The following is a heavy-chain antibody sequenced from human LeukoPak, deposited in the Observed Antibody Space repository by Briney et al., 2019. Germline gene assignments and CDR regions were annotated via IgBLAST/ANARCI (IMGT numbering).Heavy chain of an antibody. CDR3: AFLPYDYVWESYRYPRPYYFDY. CDR2: INPNSGGT. V-gene: IGHV1-2*02. Sequence: GASVKVSCKASGYTFTGYYMHWVRQAPGQGLEWMGWINPNSGGTNYAQKFQGRVTMTRDTSISTAYMELSRLRSDDTAVYYCAFLPYDYVWESYRYPRPYYFDYWGQGTLVTVSS. J-gene: IGHJ4*02. D-gene: IGHD3-16*02. CDR1: GYTFTGYY.